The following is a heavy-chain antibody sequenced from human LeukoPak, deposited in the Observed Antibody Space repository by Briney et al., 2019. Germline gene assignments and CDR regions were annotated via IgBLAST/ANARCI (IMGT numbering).Heavy chain of an antibody. CDR2: ISRSGSTI. Sequence: GGSLRLSCAASGFTFSGSYMSWIRQAPGKGLEWVSYISRSGSTINYADSVKGRFTISRDNSKSTLYLQMNSLRAEDTAVYYCAKSVFDSSGDPYMDVWGKGTTVTISS. D-gene: IGHD3-22*01. V-gene: IGHV3-11*01. J-gene: IGHJ6*03. CDR1: GFTFSGSY. CDR3: AKSVFDSSGDPYMDV.